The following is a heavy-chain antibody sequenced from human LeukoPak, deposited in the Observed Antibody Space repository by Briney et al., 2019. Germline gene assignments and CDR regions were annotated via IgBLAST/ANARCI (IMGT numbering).Heavy chain of an antibody. V-gene: IGHV5-51*01. J-gene: IGHJ5*02. D-gene: IGHD3-22*01. CDR2: IYPGDSDT. CDR1: GYSFTSYW. CDR3: ARHGVRDYYDSSGYYTNWFDP. Sequence: GESLKISCKGSGYSFTSYWIGWVRQMPGKGLEWMGIIYPGDSDTRYSPSFQGQVTISADKSISTAYLQWSSLKASDTAMYYCARHGVRDYYDSSGYYTNWFDPWGQGTLVTVS.